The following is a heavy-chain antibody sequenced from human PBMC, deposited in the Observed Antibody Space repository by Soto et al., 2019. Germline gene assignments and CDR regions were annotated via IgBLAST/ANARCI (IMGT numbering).Heavy chain of an antibody. J-gene: IGHJ4*02. D-gene: IGHD3-10*01. V-gene: IGHV3-23*01. CDR3: AKQPTIYYYGSGSYYDY. CDR2: ISGSGGST. Sequence: GGSLRLSCAASGFTFSSYVMSWVRQAPGKGLEWVSAISGSGGSTYYADSVKGRFTISRDNSKNTLYLQMNSLRAEDTAVYYCAKQPTIYYYGSGSYYDYWGQGTLVTVSS. CDR1: GFTFSSYV.